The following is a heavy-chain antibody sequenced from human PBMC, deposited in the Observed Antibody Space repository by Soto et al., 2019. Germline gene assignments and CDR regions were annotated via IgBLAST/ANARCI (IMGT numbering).Heavy chain of an antibody. V-gene: IGHV1-69*13. D-gene: IGHD4-17*01. CDR3: ARTDYGGNFVAQGMDV. CDR1: GGTFSSYA. J-gene: IGHJ6*02. Sequence: SVKVSGKASGGTFSSYAISWVRQAPGQGLEWMGGIIPIFGTANYAQKFQGRVTITADESTSTAYMELSSLRSEDTAVYYCARTDYGGNFVAQGMDVWGQGTTVTVSS. CDR2: IIPIFGTA.